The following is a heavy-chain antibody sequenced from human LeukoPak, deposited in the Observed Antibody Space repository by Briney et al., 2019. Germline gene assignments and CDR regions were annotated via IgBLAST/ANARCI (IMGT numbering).Heavy chain of an antibody. CDR3: ARDLSQLWFGESYNWFDP. CDR2: INPNSGGT. J-gene: IGHJ5*02. D-gene: IGHD3-10*01. Sequence: ASVKVSCKASGYTFTGYYMHWVRRAPGQGLEWMGWINPNSGGTNYAQKFQGRVTMTRDTSISTAYMELSRLRSDDTAVYYCARDLSQLWFGESYNWFDPWGQGTLVTVSS. V-gene: IGHV1-2*02. CDR1: GYTFTGYY.